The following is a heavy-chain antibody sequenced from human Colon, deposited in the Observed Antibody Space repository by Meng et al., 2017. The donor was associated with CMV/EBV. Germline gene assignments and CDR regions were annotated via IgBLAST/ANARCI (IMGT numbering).Heavy chain of an antibody. CDR3: VRSSGWSLFDY. D-gene: IGHD6-19*01. Sequence: QVQLMQSGAGVEGPGASVKVSCKTAGYTLSDYYMHWVRQAPGQGLEWMGWIRSDGSATNYAQKFRGRVTMTRDASVSTAYMELSGLTSDDTAVYFCVRSSGWSLFDYWGPGALVTVSS. J-gene: IGHJ4*02. V-gene: IGHV1-2*02. CDR1: GYTLSDYY. CDR2: IRSDGSAT.